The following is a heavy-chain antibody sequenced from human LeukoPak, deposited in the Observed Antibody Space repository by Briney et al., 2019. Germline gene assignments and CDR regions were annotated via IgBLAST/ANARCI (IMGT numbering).Heavy chain of an antibody. CDR3: ARGPIDYYYDSSGYDY. V-gene: IGHV3-21*01. Sequence: PRGSLRLSCAASGFTFSSFSMNWVRQAPGKGLEWVSSISSSSSYIYYADSVKGRFTISRDNAKNSLYLQMNSLRAEDTAVYYCARGPIDYYYDSSGYDYWGQGTLVTVSS. CDR2: ISSSSSYI. CDR1: GFTFSSFS. J-gene: IGHJ4*02. D-gene: IGHD3-22*01.